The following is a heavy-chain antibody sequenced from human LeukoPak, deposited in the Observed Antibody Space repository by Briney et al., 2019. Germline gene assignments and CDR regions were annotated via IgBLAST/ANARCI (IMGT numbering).Heavy chain of an antibody. J-gene: IGHJ4*02. V-gene: IGHV1-8*01. CDR1: GYTFTSSD. CDR2: INPKSGRT. Sequence: ASVTVSFKASGYTFTSSDINWVRQATGQGLEWMGWINPKSGRTGYAKKFQARVSMTMNTSISTAYMEVSGLRFEDTAVYYCARGRSGLAAAGTYDYWGQGTLITVSS. D-gene: IGHD6-13*01. CDR3: ARGRSGLAAAGTYDY.